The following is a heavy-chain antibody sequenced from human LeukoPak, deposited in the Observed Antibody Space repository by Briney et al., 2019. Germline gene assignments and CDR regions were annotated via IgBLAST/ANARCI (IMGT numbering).Heavy chain of an antibody. CDR3: ARGLFNYDNSGLNY. D-gene: IGHD3-22*01. J-gene: IGHJ4*02. CDR2: IWYDGSNK. CDR1: GFTFSSYA. V-gene: IGHV3-33*01. Sequence: PGGSLRLSCAASGFTFSSYAMYWLSQAPGKGLEWVTNIWYDGSNKYYADSVKGRFTISRDNSKNTLYLQMNSLKAEDTAVYYCARGLFNYDNSGLNYSGQGTRVTVSS.